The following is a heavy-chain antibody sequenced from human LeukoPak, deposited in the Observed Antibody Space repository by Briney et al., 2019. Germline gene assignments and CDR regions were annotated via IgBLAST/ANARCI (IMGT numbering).Heavy chain of an antibody. V-gene: IGHV4-4*02. D-gene: IGHD3-22*01. CDR1: GGSISSSNW. CDR2: IYHSGST. J-gene: IGHJ6*02. CDR3: ARTPYYYDSSGYYRPGYYGMDV. Sequence: SGTLSLTCAVSGGSISSSNWWSWVRQPPGKGLEWIGEIYHSGSTNYNPSLKSRVTISVDKSKNQFSLKLSSVTAADTAVYYCARTPYYYDSSGYYRPGYYGMDVWGQGTTVTVSS.